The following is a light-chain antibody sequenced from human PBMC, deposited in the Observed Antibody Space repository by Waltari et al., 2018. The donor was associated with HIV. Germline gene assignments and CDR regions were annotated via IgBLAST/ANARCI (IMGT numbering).Light chain of an antibody. J-gene: IGLJ2*01. CDR3: QVWDRSSDQVI. CDR1: NIESKS. CDR2: FDL. V-gene: IGLV3-21*04. Sequence: YELTQPPSVSVAPGQTAMITCGGNNIESKSVQWYQQKPGQAPVRVIYFDLDRPYGLPGRVSGSGSGNTATLSISRVDAGDEADYYCQVWDRSSDQVIFGGGTKLTVL.